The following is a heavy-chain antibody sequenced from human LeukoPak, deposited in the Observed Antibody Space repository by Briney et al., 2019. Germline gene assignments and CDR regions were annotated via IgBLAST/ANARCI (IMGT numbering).Heavy chain of an antibody. CDR3: ARAGYYDSSLDY. CDR2: INPNSGGT. V-gene: IGHV1-2*02. CDR1: GYTFTGYY. D-gene: IGHD3-22*01. J-gene: IGHJ4*02. Sequence: ASVKVSCKASGYTFTGYYMHWVRQAPGQGLEWMGWINPNSGGTNYAQKFQGRVNMTRDTSISTAYMELSRLRSDDTAVYDCARAGYYDSSLDYWGQGTLVTVSS.